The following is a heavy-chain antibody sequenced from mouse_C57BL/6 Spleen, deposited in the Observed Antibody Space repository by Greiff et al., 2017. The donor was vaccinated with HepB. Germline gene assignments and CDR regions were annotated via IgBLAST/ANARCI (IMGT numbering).Heavy chain of an antibody. CDR1: GYTFTSYW. Sequence: VQLQQPGAELVKPGASVKLSCKASGYTFTSYWMQWVKQRPGQGLEWIGEIDPTDSYTNYNQKFKGKATLTVDTSSSTAYMQLSSLTSEDSAVYYCARRGDDYDDERYYYLDYWGQGTTRTVSS. CDR3: ARRGDDYDDERYYYLDY. V-gene: IGHV1-50*01. CDR2: IDPTDSYT. D-gene: IGHD2-4*01. J-gene: IGHJ2*01.